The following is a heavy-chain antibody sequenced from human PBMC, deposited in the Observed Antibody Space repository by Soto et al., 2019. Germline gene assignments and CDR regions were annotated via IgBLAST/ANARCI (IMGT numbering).Heavy chain of an antibody. J-gene: IGHJ3*02. Sequence: QVQLQESGPGLVKPSETLSLTCTVSGGSISSYYWSWIRQPPGKGLEWIGYIYYSGSTNYNPSLKSRVTISVDTSKNQFSLKLSSVIAADTAVYYCARVWGGAFDIWGQGTMVTVSS. CDR3: ARVWGGAFDI. D-gene: IGHD3-10*01. V-gene: IGHV4-59*01. CDR1: GGSISSYY. CDR2: IYYSGST.